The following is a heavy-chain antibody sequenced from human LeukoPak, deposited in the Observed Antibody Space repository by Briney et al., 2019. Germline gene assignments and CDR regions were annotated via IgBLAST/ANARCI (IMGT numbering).Heavy chain of an antibody. CDR3: ARYGAYFDY. J-gene: IGHJ4*02. D-gene: IGHD3-10*01. V-gene: IGHV4-59*01. Sequence: SETLSLTCTVSGGSISSYYWSWIGQPPGKGLEWIGYIYYSGSTNYNPSLKSQVTISVDTSKNQFSLKLSSVTAADTAVYYCARYGAYFDYWGQGTLVTVSS. CDR1: GGSISSYY. CDR2: IYYSGST.